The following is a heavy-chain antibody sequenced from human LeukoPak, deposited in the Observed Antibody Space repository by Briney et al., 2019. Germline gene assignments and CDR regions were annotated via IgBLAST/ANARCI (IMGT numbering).Heavy chain of an antibody. CDR3: ARAQLEQLWLLFDY. D-gene: IGHD5-18*01. V-gene: IGHV3-33*01. Sequence: GGSLRLSCAASGFTFSTYAMHWVRQAPGKGLEWVAVIWYDGSNKYYADSVKGRFTISRDNSKNTLFLQMNSLRAEDTAVYYCARAQLEQLWLLFDYWGQGTLVTVSS. CDR2: IWYDGSNK. CDR1: GFTFSTYA. J-gene: IGHJ4*02.